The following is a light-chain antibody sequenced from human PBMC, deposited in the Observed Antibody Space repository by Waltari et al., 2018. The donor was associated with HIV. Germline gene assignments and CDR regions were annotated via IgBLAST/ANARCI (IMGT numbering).Light chain of an antibody. Sequence: DIRMTQFPSTLSASVGDSVTITRRASQNINSWLAWYQQGPGKAPRLLIHKASNLEYGVPSRISGGGSGTEFNLTIDSLQPDDFATYYCQQYNIDFYTFGQGTKV. CDR2: KAS. V-gene: IGKV1-5*03. CDR1: QNINSW. CDR3: QQYNIDFYT. J-gene: IGKJ3*01.